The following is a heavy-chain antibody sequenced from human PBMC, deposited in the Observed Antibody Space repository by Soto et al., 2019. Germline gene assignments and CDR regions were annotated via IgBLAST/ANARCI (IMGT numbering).Heavy chain of an antibody. CDR3: ATDRGGSIAVALDAFDI. CDR2: INPNSGGT. V-gene: IGHV1-2*02. J-gene: IGHJ3*02. CDR1: GYTFTGYY. Sequence: GASVKVSCKASGYTFTGYYMHWVRQAPGQGLEWMGWINPNSGGTNYAQKFQGRVPMTEDTSTDTAYMELSSLRSEDTAVYYCATDRGGSIAVALDAFDIWGQGTMVTVSS. D-gene: IGHD6-19*01.